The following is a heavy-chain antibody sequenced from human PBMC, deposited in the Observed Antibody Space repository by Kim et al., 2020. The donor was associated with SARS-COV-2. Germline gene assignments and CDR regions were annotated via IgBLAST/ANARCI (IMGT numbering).Heavy chain of an antibody. D-gene: IGHD3-9*01. V-gene: IGHV4-59*08. Sequence: SETLSLTCTVSGDSITDYHWSWIRQPPGKGLEWIGYIRSGGATSYNPSLRSRVTISADTSKNHVSPRVTSVTGADTAMYYCARHFGDSTGYYNLGYWGQGALVTVSS. J-gene: IGHJ4*02. CDR3: ARHFGDSTGYYNLGY. CDR2: IRSGGAT. CDR1: GDSITDYH.